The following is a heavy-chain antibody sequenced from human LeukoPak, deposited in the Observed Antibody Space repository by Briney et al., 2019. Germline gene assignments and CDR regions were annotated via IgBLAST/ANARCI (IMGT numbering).Heavy chain of an antibody. CDR3: AREVLGVVEPATNTVDY. CDR2: INKGGSFI. D-gene: IGHD2-2*01. Sequence: PGGSLRLSCAASGFTFRDYTMNWVRQAPGKGLEWVSAINKGGSFIKYADSVKGRFIVSRDNAKNLLFLQMYSLRVEDTALYFCAREVLGVVEPATNTVDYWGQGTRVTVSS. J-gene: IGHJ4*02. V-gene: IGHV3-21*01. CDR1: GFTFRDYT.